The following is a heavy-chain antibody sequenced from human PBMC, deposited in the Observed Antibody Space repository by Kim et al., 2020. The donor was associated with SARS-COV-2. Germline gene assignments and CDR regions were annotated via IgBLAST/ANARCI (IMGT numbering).Heavy chain of an antibody. V-gene: IGHV4-61*01. CDR1: GGSVSSGSYY. CDR3: ARATQTKLWFGELSADPIHI. CDR2: IYYSGST. Sequence: SETLSLTCTVSGGSVSSGSYYWSWIRQPPGKGLEWIGYIYYSGSTNYNPSLKSRVNISVDTSKNQFSLKLSSVTAADTAVYYCARATQTKLWFGELSADPIHIWGQGTLVTVSS. D-gene: IGHD3-10*01. J-gene: IGHJ4*02.